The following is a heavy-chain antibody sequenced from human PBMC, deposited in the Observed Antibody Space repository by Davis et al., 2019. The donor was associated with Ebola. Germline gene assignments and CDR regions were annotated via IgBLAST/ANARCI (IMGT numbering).Heavy chain of an antibody. CDR3: AKGSVTIFGAAPDYYGMDV. CDR1: GFTFSSYG. V-gene: IGHV3-30*18. D-gene: IGHD3-3*01. Sequence: GGSLRLSCAASGFTFSSYGMHWVRQAPGKGLEWVAVISYDGSNKYYADSVKGRFTISRDNSKNTLYLQMNSLRAEDTAVYYCAKGSVTIFGAAPDYYGMDVWGKGTTVTVSS. J-gene: IGHJ6*04. CDR2: ISYDGSNK.